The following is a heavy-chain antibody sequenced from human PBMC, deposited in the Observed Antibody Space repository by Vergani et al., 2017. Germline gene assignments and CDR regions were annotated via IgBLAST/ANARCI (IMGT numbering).Heavy chain of an antibody. CDR3: ASKRGACRAAYCHSYDF. D-gene: IGHD2-15*01. V-gene: IGHV4-39*01. J-gene: IGHJ4*02. CDR1: GDSAISTDYH. CDR2: MDYSGST. Sequence: QVQLQESAPGLVKPSETLSLTCTVSGDSAISTDYHWGWIRQPPGKGLEWIGSMDYSGSTSYTPSLESRISISFETPKNPFSLRLTSVTAADTAVYYCASKRGACRAAYCHSYDFWGPGTLVGVSS.